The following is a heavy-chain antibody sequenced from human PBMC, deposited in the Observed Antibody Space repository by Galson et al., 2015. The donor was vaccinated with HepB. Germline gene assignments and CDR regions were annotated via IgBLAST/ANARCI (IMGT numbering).Heavy chain of an antibody. V-gene: IGHV3-23*01. CDR3: AKWGSFRGRGVPWFDP. J-gene: IGHJ5*02. Sequence: SLRLSCAASGFTFSSYAMSWVRQAPGKGLEWVSAISGSGGSTYYADSVKGRFTISRDNSKNTLYPQMNSLRAEDTAVYYCAKWGSFRGRGVPWFDPWGQGTLVTVSS. CDR1: GFTFSSYA. D-gene: IGHD3-10*01. CDR2: ISGSGGST.